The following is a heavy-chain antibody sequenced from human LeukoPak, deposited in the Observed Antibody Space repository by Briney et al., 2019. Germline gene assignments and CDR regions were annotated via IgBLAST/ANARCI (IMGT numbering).Heavy chain of an antibody. CDR3: ARDLAPRGYSYGFKPSGGYFDY. J-gene: IGHJ4*02. V-gene: IGHV3-30*04. CDR2: ISYDGSNK. D-gene: IGHD5-18*01. Sequence: PGGSLRLSCAASGFTFSSYAMHWVRQAPGKGLEWVAVISYDGSNKYYADSVKGRFTISRDNSKNTLYLQMNSLRAEDTAVYYCARDLAPRGYSYGFKPSGGYFDYWGQGTLVTVSS. CDR1: GFTFSSYA.